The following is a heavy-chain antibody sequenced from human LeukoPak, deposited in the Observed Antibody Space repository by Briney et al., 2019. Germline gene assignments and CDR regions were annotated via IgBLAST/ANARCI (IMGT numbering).Heavy chain of an antibody. J-gene: IGHJ4*02. Sequence: HPGGSLRLSCAASGFTIDDYAMHWVRQAPGKGLEWVSGISWNSGSIGYADSVKGRFTISRDNSKNTLYLQMNSLRAEDTAVYYCAKYRNNWWIFDYWGQGTLVTVPS. V-gene: IGHV3-9*01. CDR1: GFTIDDYA. CDR2: ISWNSGSI. CDR3: AKYRNNWWIFDY. D-gene: IGHD4-11*01.